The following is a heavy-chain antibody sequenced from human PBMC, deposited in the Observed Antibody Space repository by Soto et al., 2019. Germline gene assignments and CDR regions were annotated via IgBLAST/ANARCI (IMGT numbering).Heavy chain of an antibody. Sequence: LRLSCAASGFTFSSYAMSWVRQAPGKGLEWVSGISDSGSATYYADSVKGRFTISRDNSKNTVYLQMNGLRAEDTAVFYCAKGRIVGATCHDYWGQGTLVTVSS. J-gene: IGHJ4*02. D-gene: IGHD1-26*01. CDR3: AKGRIVGATCHDY. CDR2: ISDSGSAT. CDR1: GFTFSSYA. V-gene: IGHV3-23*01.